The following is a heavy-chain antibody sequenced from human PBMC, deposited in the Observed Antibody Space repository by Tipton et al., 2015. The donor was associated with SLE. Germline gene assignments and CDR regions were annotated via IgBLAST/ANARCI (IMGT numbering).Heavy chain of an antibody. CDR2: IYYSGST. V-gene: IGHV4-59*01. Sequence: TLSLTCTVSGGSISSYYWSWIRQPPGKGLEWIGYIYYSGSTNYNPSLKSRVTISVDTSKNQFSLKLISVTAADTAVYYCARWAGPTVNFDYWGQGTLVTVSS. D-gene: IGHD4-11*01. CDR1: GGSISSYY. J-gene: IGHJ4*02. CDR3: ARWAGPTVNFDY.